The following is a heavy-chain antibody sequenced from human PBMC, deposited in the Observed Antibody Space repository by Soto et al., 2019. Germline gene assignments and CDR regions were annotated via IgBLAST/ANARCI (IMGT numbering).Heavy chain of an antibody. J-gene: IGHJ4*02. CDR1: GGSISSYY. D-gene: IGHD5-18*01. Sequence: PSETLSLTCTVSGGSISSYYWSWIRQPPGKGLEWIGYIYYNGNTNYNPSIKSRVTISVDTSKKQFSLKLSSVTASDTAVYYCARHKAEAYSYGYGFDYWGQGALVTVSS. V-gene: IGHV4-59*08. CDR2: IYYNGNT. CDR3: ARHKAEAYSYGYGFDY.